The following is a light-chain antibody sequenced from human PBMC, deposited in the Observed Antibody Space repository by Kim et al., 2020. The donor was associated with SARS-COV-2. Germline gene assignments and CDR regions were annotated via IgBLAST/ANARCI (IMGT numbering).Light chain of an antibody. J-gene: IGKJ2*01. Sequence: EIVLTQSPSTLSLSPGERATLSCRASQSISDFLGWYQQRVGHPPRLLIYKACHRATGIPARFSGSGSGTDFTLTISGLEPEDSAIYYCQRRANWPQNVGQGTKLEI. CDR3: QRRANWPQN. V-gene: IGKV3-11*01. CDR2: KAC. CDR1: QSISDF.